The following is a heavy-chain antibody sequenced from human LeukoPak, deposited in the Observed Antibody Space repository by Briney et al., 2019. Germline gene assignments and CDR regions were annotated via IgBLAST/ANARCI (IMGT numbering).Heavy chain of an antibody. CDR1: GYTFTGYY. D-gene: IGHD6-19*01. CDR3: ARDSPYSSGHYYYYYMDV. V-gene: IGHV1-2*02. J-gene: IGHJ6*03. Sequence: ASVKVSCKASGYTFTGYYMHWVRQAPGQGLEWMGWINPNSGGTNYAQKFQGRVTMTRDTSISTAYMELSRLRSDDTAVYYCARDSPYSSGHYYYYYMDVWGKGTTVTVSS. CDR2: INPNSGGT.